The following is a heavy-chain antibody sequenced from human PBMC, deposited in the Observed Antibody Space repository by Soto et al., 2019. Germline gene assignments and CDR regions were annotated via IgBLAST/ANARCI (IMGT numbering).Heavy chain of an antibody. V-gene: IGHV3-48*02. CDR3: VRDHLWAFDF. CDR1: GYTFTSYS. J-gene: IGHJ3*01. Sequence: GASVKVCCKASGYTFTSYSMNWVRQAPGKGLEWISYISRNAGLVFYRDSMKGRITISRDNARNSLYLQMTSLRDEDTAVYYCVRDHLWAFDFWGQGTMVTVSS. CDR2: ISRNAGLV. D-gene: IGHD3-16*01.